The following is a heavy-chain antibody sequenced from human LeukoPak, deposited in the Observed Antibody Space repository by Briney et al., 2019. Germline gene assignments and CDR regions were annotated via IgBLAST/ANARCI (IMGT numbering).Heavy chain of an antibody. D-gene: IGHD4-17*01. CDR3: ARSSPLSTVTTYVFDY. CDR2: IYYGGST. J-gene: IGHJ4*02. V-gene: IGHV4-39*01. CDR1: GGSISSSSYY. Sequence: PSETLSLTCTVSGGSISSSSYYWGWIRQPPGKGLEWIGSIYYGGSTYYNPSLKSRVTISVDTSKNQFSLKLSSVTAADTAVYYCARSSPLSTVTTYVFDYWGQGTLVTVSS.